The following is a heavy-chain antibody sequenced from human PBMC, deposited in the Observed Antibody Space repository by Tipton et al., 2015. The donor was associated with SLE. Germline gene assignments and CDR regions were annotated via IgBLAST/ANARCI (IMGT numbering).Heavy chain of an antibody. D-gene: IGHD5-12*01. V-gene: IGHV4-39*02. Sequence: GLVKPSETLSLTCTVSGGSISSSSYYWGWIRQPPGKGLEWIGSIYYSGSTYYNPSLKSRVTISADASKNHFSLKLNSVTAADTAVYYCATNGHGETYEFFTEYLRHWGQGTLVTVSS. CDR2: IYYSGST. CDR3: ATNGHGETYEFFTEYLRH. CDR1: GGSISSSSYY. J-gene: IGHJ1*01.